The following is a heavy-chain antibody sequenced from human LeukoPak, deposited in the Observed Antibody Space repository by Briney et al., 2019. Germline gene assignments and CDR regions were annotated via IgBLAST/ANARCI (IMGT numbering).Heavy chain of an antibody. D-gene: IGHD3-10*01. V-gene: IGHV4-39*07. CDR1: GGSISSSSYY. CDR3: ARLLGVIGWFDP. J-gene: IGHJ5*02. CDR2: INHSGST. Sequence: PSETLSLTCTVSGGSISSSSYYWGWIRQPPGKGLEWIGEINHSGSTNYNPSLKSRVTISVDTSNNQFSLKLSSVTAANTAVYYCARLLGVIGWFDPWGQGTLVTVSS.